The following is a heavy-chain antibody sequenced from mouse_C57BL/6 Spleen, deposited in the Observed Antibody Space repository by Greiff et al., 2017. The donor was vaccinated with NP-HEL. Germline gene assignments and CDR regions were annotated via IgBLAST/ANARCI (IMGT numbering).Heavy chain of an antibody. J-gene: IGHJ2*01. CDR2: INPSTGGT. CDR1: GYSFTGYY. Sequence: EVQLQQSGPELVKPGASVKISCKASGYSFTGYYMNWVKQSPEKSLEWIGEINPSTGGTTYNQKFKAKATLTVDKSSSTAYMQLKSLTSEDSAVYYCAREENLLWSLGYFDYWGQGTTLTVSS. CDR3: AREENLLWSLGYFDY. V-gene: IGHV1-42*01. D-gene: IGHD2-1*01.